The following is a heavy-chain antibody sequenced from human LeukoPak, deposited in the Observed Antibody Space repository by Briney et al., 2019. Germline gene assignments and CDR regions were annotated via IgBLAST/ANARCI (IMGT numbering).Heavy chain of an antibody. CDR2: INPKSGGT. CDR3: ASSVSSSWYRSPFPSLDY. D-gene: IGHD6-13*01. J-gene: IGHJ4*02. Sequence: ASVKVSCKASGYTFTGYYMHWVRQAPGQGLEWMGWINPKSGGTNYAQKFQGRGTMTRDTSISTAYMGLSRLRSDDTAVYYCASSVSSSWYRSPFPSLDYWGQGTLVTVSA. CDR1: GYTFTGYY. V-gene: IGHV1-2*02.